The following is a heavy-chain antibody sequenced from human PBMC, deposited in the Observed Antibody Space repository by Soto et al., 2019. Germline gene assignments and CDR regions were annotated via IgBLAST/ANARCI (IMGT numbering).Heavy chain of an antibody. J-gene: IGHJ6*02. Sequence: SETLSLTCTVSGGSISSSSYYWGWIRQPPGKGLEWIGSIYYSGSTYYNPSLKSRVTISVDTSKNQFSLKLSSVTAADTAVYYCARRRLVVTTWVGCGMDVWGQGTTVTVSS. CDR3: ARRRLVVTTWVGCGMDV. CDR2: IYYSGST. CDR1: GGSISSSSYY. V-gene: IGHV4-39*01. D-gene: IGHD2-21*02.